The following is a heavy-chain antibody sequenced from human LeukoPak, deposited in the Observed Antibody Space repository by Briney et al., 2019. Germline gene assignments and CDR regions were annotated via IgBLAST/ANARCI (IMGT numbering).Heavy chain of an antibody. J-gene: IGHJ4*02. CDR2: INSDGSRT. CDR1: GFTLSSYE. Sequence: GGSLRLSCAASGFTLSSYEMHWVRQAPGKGLVWVSRINSDGSRTGYADAVKGRFTISRDNAKNMLYLQMNSLRAEDTAIYYCARELPRAETLDYWGQGTLVTVSS. CDR3: ARELPRAETLDY. V-gene: IGHV3-74*01.